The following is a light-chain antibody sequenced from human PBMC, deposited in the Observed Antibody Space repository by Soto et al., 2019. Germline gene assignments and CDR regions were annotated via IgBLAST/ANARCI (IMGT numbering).Light chain of an antibody. V-gene: IGKV3-15*01. Sequence: EIVMTKSPATLSVSAGERVTLSCRASQGVSSNLAWYQQKPGKVPRRLIYAASRRQSGIPARFSGSGSATEFTLTISSLQSEDFAAYYCQHYNHWPRTFGQVTKA. CDR1: QGVSSN. CDR3: QHYNHWPRT. CDR2: AAS. J-gene: IGKJ1*01.